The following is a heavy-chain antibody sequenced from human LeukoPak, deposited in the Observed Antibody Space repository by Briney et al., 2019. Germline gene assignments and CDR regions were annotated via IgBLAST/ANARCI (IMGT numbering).Heavy chain of an antibody. Sequence: SGPTLVNPTQTLTLTCTFSGFSLSTSGVGVGWIRQPPGKALEWLAPIYWNDDKRYSPSLKSRLTITKDTSKNQVVLTMTNMDPVDTATYYCAHSEFYYDSSGYPHFDYWGQGTLVTVSS. V-gene: IGHV2-5*01. CDR2: IYWNDDK. D-gene: IGHD3-22*01. J-gene: IGHJ4*02. CDR1: GFSLSTSGVG. CDR3: AHSEFYYDSSGYPHFDY.